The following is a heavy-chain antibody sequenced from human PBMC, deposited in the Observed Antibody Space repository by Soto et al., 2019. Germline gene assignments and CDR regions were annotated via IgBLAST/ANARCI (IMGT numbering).Heavy chain of an antibody. CDR3: AREGYDFWSCFYQTYYYYYYMDF. V-gene: IGHV1-69*04. D-gene: IGHD3-3*01. CDR1: GGTFSSYT. J-gene: IGHJ6*03. CDR2: IIPILGIA. Sequence: GASVKVSCKASGGTFSSYTISWVRQAPGQGLEWMGRIIPILGIANYAQKFQGRVTITADKSTSTAYMELSSLRSEDTAVYYCAREGYDFWSCFYQTYYYYYYMDFWGKGTTVTVSS.